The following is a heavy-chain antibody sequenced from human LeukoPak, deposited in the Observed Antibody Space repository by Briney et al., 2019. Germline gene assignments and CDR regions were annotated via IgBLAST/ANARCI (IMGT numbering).Heavy chain of an antibody. J-gene: IGHJ4*02. CDR2: IYYSGST. CDR1: GGSISSYY. Sequence: PSETLSLTCTVSGGSISSYYWSWIRQPPGKGLEWIGYIYYSGSTNYNPSLKSRVTISVDTSKNQFSLKLSSVTAADTAVYYCAREGGVAMAYDWGQGTLVTVPS. V-gene: IGHV4-59*01. CDR3: AREGGVAMAYD. D-gene: IGHD5-18*01.